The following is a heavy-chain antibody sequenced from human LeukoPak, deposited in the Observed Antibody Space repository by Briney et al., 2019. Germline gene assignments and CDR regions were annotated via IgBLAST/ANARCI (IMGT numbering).Heavy chain of an antibody. CDR1: GGSISSSSYY. CDR2: IYYSGST. J-gene: IGHJ4*02. Sequence: SETLSLTCTVSGGSISSSSYYWGWIRQPPGKGLEWIGSIYYSGSTYYNPSLKSRVTISVDTSKNQFSLKLSSVTAADTAVYYCAGQQLWLHNFDYWGQGTLVTVSS. D-gene: IGHD5-18*01. CDR3: AGQQLWLHNFDY. V-gene: IGHV4-39*01.